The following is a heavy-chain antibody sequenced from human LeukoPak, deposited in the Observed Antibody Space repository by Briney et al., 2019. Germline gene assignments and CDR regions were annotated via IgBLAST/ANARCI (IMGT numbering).Heavy chain of an antibody. CDR1: GFTVNNYA. J-gene: IGHJ4*02. V-gene: IGHV3-23*01. CDR2: ISGSGGDT. Sequence: TGGSLRLSCAAASGFTVNNYAMSWVRPAPGRGLEWVSAISGSGGDTYFADSVKGRFTISRDNSKNTLSLQMNSLRVEDTAVYYCAKGLPYSGYDYYFDYWGQGTLVTVSS. D-gene: IGHD5-12*01. CDR3: AKGLPYSGYDYYFDY.